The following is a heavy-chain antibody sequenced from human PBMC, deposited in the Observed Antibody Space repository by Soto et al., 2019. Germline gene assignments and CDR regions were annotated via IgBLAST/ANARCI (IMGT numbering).Heavy chain of an antibody. V-gene: IGHV5-51*01. J-gene: IGHJ4*02. CDR3: ARGYGSGSYYNPHFDY. Sequence: GESQKISSKGSGYSFTSYWSGWVRQMPGKGLEWMGIIYPGDSDTRYSPSFQGQVTISADKSISTAYLQWSSLKASDTAMYYCARGYGSGSYYNPHFDYWGQGTLVTVSS. D-gene: IGHD3-10*01. CDR2: IYPGDSDT. CDR1: GYSFTSYW.